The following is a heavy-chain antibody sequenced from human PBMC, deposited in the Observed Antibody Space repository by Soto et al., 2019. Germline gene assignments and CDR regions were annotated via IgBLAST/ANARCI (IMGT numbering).Heavy chain of an antibody. CDR2: IYHSGST. V-gene: IGHV4-30-2*01. CDR3: AREHWAQEDDDFDI. CDR1: GGSISSGGYS. Sequence: SETLSLTCAVSGGSISSGGYSWIWIRQPPGKGLEWIGYIYHSGSTYYNPSLKSRVTISVYRSKNQFSLKLSSVTAADTAAYYCAREHWAQEDDDFDIWGDVTMLTV. D-gene: IGHD7-27*01. J-gene: IGHJ3*02.